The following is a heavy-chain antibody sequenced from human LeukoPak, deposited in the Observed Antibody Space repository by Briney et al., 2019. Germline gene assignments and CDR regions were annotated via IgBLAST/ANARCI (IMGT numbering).Heavy chain of an antibody. Sequence: PSETLSLTCTVSGGSISSGAYYWNWIRQHPGKGLEWIGYIYYSGSTYYNPSLKSRVTMSVDTSKNQFSLKLSSVTAADTAVYYCARVVIEDWFDPWGQGTLVTVSS. D-gene: IGHD4-23*01. CDR2: IYYSGST. CDR1: GGSISSGAYY. V-gene: IGHV4-31*03. J-gene: IGHJ5*02. CDR3: ARVVIEDWFDP.